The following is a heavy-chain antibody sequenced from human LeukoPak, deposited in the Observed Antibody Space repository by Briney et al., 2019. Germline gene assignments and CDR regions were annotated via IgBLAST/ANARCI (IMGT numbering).Heavy chain of an antibody. V-gene: IGHV1-18*04. Sequence: ASVKVSCKASGYTFTSYGISWVRQAPGQGLEWMGWISAYNGNTNYAQKLQGRVTMTTDTSTSTAYMELRSLRSDDTAVYYCARSDPKAVVRGVNLHWFDPWGQGTLVTVSS. CDR3: ARSDPKAVVRGVNLHWFDP. D-gene: IGHD3-10*01. CDR2: ISAYNGNT. CDR1: GYTFTSYG. J-gene: IGHJ5*02.